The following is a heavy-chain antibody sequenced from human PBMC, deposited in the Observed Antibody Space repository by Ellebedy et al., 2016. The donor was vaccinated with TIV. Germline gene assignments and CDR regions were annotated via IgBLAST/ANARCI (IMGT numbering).Heavy chain of an antibody. D-gene: IGHD1-26*01. CDR3: ATTTGAYYRQPLAS. J-gene: IGHJ5*01. CDR1: GFTFSSSA. CDR2: IRNDGGRD. V-gene: IGHV3-30*02. Sequence: PGGSLRLSCAASGFTFSSSAMHWVRQAPGKGLEWVALIRNDGGRDFYADSVRGRFTISRDVSSNTLHLQMHSRRAEDTALYYCATTTGAYYRQPLASWGRGTLVTVSS.